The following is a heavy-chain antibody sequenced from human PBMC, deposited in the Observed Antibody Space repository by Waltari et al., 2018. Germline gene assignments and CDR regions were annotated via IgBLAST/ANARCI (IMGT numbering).Heavy chain of an antibody. Sequence: QVQLLQSGAEVKKPGASVKVSCKVSGDTVSELSIHWVRQAPGKGLEWMGGLEPEHGEIIYAQKFQGRLTLTEDTSTDTAYMELSSLRSEDTAVYYCTIYRDGDYVSLGFDPWGQGTLVTVSS. CDR3: TIYRDGDYVSLGFDP. J-gene: IGHJ5*02. CDR2: LEPEHGEI. D-gene: IGHD4-17*01. V-gene: IGHV1-24*01. CDR1: GDTVSELS.